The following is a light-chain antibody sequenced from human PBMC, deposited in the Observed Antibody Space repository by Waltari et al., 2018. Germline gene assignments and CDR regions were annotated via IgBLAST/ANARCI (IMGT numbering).Light chain of an antibody. CDR1: QSVSSTY. CDR3: QQYGTSPRT. J-gene: IGKJ1*01. CDR2: GAP. V-gene: IGKV3-20*01. Sequence: EIVLTQSPGTLSLSPGARASLSCRTSQSVSSTYLAWYQQRPGQAPRILIYGAPSRAIGIPDRFSGSGSGTDFTLTISRLEPEDFAVYYCQQYGTSPRTFGQGTKVEIK.